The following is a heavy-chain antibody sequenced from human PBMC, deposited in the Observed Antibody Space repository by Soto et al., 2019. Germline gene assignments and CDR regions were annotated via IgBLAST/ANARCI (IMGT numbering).Heavy chain of an antibody. J-gene: IGHJ2*01. CDR3: ARARGDDYGDSYWYFDL. CDR1: GFTFSSYA. V-gene: IGHV3-30-3*01. CDR2: ISYDGSNK. Sequence: QVQLVESGGGVVQPGRSLRLSCAASGFTFSSYAMHWVRQAPGKGLEWVAVISYDGSNKYYADSVKGRFTISRDNSKNTLYLQMNSLRAEDTAVYYCARARGDDYGDSYWYFDLWGCGTLVTVSS. D-gene: IGHD4-17*01.